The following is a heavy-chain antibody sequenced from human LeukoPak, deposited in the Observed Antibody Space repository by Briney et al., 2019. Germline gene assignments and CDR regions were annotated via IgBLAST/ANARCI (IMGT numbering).Heavy chain of an antibody. CDR1: GGTFSSYA. J-gene: IGHJ4*02. D-gene: IGHD2-15*01. V-gene: IGHV1-69*04. CDR3: ASGYCSAGSCYGLCDY. CDR2: IIPILGIA. Sequence: ASVKVSCKASGGTFSSYAISWVRQAPGQGLEWMGRIIPILGIANYAQKFQGRVTITADKSTSTAYMELSSLRSDDTAVYYCASGYCSAGSCYGLCDYWGQGTLVTVSS.